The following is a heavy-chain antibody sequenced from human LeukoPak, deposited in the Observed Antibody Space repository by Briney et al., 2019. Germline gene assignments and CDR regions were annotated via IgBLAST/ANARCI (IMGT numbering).Heavy chain of an antibody. D-gene: IGHD4-17*01. CDR2: IYYSGST. CDR3: ARQPPTVVTPYYYYYGMDV. J-gene: IGHJ6*02. V-gene: IGHV4-59*08. Sequence: SETLSLTCTVSGGSISSYYWSWIRQPPGKGLEWIGYIYYSGSTNYNPSLKSRVTISVDTSKNQFSLKLSSVTAADTAVYYCARQPPTVVTPYYYYYGMDVWGQGTTVTVSS. CDR1: GGSISSYY.